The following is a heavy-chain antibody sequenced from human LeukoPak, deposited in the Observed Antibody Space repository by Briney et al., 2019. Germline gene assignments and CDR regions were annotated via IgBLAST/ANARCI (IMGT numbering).Heavy chain of an antibody. CDR1: GFTFTSYW. J-gene: IGHJ4*02. CDR2: IKQDGSEK. D-gene: IGHD6-19*01. V-gene: IGHV3-7*01. CDR3: AREDREQWLVRGDY. Sequence: GGSLRLSCAASGFTFTSYWMSWVRQAPGKGLEWVAHIKQDGSEKYYVDSVKGRFTISRDNAKNSLYLQMNSLRAEGTAVYYCAREDREQWLVRGDYWGQGTLVTVSS.